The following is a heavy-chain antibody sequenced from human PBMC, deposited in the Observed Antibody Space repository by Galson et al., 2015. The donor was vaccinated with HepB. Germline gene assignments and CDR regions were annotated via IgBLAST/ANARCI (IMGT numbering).Heavy chain of an antibody. J-gene: IGHJ2*01. V-gene: IGHV4-34*01. CDR1: GGSFSGYY. Sequence: TLSLTCAVYGGSFSGYYWTWIRQPPGKGLEWIGEINYSGSTNYNPSLKSRVTISVDTSKNQFSLKLSSVTAADTAVYYCARTDGDFLLYWYFDLWGRGTLVTVSS. D-gene: IGHD4-17*01. CDR2: INYSGST. CDR3: ARTDGDFLLYWYFDL.